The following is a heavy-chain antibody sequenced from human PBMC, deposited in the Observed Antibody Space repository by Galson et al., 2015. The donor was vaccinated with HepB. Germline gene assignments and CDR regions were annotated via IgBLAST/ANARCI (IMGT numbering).Heavy chain of an antibody. D-gene: IGHD4-17*01. CDR2: ISWNSGSI. Sequence: SLRLSCAASGFTFDDYAMHWVRQAPGKGLEWVSGISWNSGSIGYADSVKGRFTISRDNAKNSLYLQMNSLRAEDTALYYCAKDIPHYYGDYYFDYWGQGTLVTVSS. J-gene: IGHJ4*02. CDR1: GFTFDDYA. V-gene: IGHV3-9*01. CDR3: AKDIPHYYGDYYFDY.